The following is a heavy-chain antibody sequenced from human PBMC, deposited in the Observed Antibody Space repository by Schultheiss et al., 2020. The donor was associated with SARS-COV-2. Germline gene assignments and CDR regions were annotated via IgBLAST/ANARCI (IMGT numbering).Heavy chain of an antibody. CDR1: GGSFSGYY. Sequence: SETLSLTCAVYGGSFSGYYWSWIRQPPGKGLEWIGYIYYSGSTNYNPSLKSRVTISVDTSKNQFSLKLSSVTAADTAVYYCARVAVENPSYGMDVWGQGTTVTVSS. CDR3: ARVAVENPSYGMDV. CDR2: IYYSGST. D-gene: IGHD2-15*01. J-gene: IGHJ6*02. V-gene: IGHV4-59*08.